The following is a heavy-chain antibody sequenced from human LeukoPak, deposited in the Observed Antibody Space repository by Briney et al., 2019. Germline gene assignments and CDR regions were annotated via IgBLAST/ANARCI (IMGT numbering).Heavy chain of an antibody. CDR2: MNSDGTST. D-gene: IGHD6-6*01. CDR3: ARGWTGSSGRVY. CDR1: GFTFSSYW. J-gene: IGHJ4*02. Sequence: HPGGSLRLSCAASGFTFSSYWMHWVRQAPGKGLEWVSRMNSDGTSTSYADSVKGRFTISRDNAKNTLYLQLNSLRAEDTAVYYCARGWTGSSGRVYWGQGTLVTVSS. V-gene: IGHV3-74*01.